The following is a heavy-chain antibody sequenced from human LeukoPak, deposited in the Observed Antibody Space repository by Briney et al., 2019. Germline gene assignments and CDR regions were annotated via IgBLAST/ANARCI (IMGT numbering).Heavy chain of an antibody. CDR2: ISGSGGSP. J-gene: IGHJ4*02. V-gene: IGHV3-23*01. CDR1: GVTFSSYG. Sequence: GGSLRLSCAASGVTFSSYGMSWVRQAAGKGLKWVSGISGSGGSPYYAESVKGRFSIFRDNPKNTLYLQMNSLRAEDTAVYYCAKDVFPIVVVVAATGGGFDYWGQGTLVTVSS. CDR3: AKDVFPIVVVVAATGGGFDY. D-gene: IGHD2-15*01.